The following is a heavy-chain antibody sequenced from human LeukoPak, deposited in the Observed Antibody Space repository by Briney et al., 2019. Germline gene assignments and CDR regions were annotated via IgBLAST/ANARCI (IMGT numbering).Heavy chain of an antibody. J-gene: IGHJ4*02. V-gene: IGHV1-3*01. CDR1: GYTFTSYA. D-gene: IGHD3-22*01. Sequence: ASVKVSCKASGYTFTSYAMHWVRQAPGQRLEWMGWINAGNGNTKYSQKFQGRVTITRDTSAGTAYMELSSLRSEDTAVYYCARMYYYDSSAPYYFDYWGQGTLVTVSS. CDR2: INAGNGNT. CDR3: ARMYYYDSSAPYYFDY.